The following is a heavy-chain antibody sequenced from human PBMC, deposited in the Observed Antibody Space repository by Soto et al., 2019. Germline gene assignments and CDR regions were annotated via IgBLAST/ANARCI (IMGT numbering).Heavy chain of an antibody. CDR1: GYTFTSYG. CDR2: ISAYNGNT. D-gene: IGHD3-10*01. J-gene: IGHJ4*02. CDR3: ARERFGGSVSYYNIDY. Sequence: ASVKVSCKASGYTFTSYGISWVRQAPGQGLEWMGWISAYNGNTNYAQKLQGRVTMTTDTSTSTAYMELRSLRSDDTAVYYCARERFGGSVSYYNIDYWGQGTLVTVSS. V-gene: IGHV1-18*01.